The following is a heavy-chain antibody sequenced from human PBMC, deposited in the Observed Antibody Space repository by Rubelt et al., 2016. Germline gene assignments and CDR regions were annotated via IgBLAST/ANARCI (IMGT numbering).Heavy chain of an antibody. J-gene: IGHJ4*02. CDR1: GGSFSGYY. CDR2: INPSGST. V-gene: IGHV4-34*01. Sequence: QVQLQQWGAGLLKPSETLSLTCAVYGGSFSGYYWSWIRQPPGKGLEWIGEINPSGSTNYNPSLKVRAPISVDTAKNQFSLKLSSVTAADTAVYYCARVDYGDYFEDYWGQGTLVTVST. D-gene: IGHD4-17*01. CDR3: ARVDYGDYFEDY.